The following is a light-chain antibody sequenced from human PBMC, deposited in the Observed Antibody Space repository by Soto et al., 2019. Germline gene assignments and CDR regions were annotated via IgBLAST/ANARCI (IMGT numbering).Light chain of an antibody. CDR2: SNN. V-gene: IGLV1-44*01. J-gene: IGLJ2*01. CDR1: RSNIGSNT. Sequence: QSVLTQPPSASGTPGQRVTISCSGSRSNIGSNTVNWYQQLPGTAPQLLIYSNNQRPSGVPDRFSVSKSGTSASLAISRLQSEDEADYYCAAWDDSLNGVVFGGGTKLTVL. CDR3: AAWDDSLNGVV.